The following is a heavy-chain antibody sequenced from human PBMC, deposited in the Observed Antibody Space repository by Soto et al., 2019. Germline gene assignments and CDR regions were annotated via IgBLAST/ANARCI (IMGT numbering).Heavy chain of an antibody. CDR3: ARHAYDFWSGHPNPRYYYGMDV. CDR1: GYSFTSYW. D-gene: IGHD3-3*01. CDR2: IYPGDSNT. J-gene: IGHJ6*02. Sequence: GESLKISCKGSGYSFTSYWIGWVRQMPGKGLESMGIIYPGDSNTRYSPSLQGQVTISVDKSISTAYLQWSSLKATDTAMYYCARHAYDFWSGHPNPRYYYGMDVWGQGTTVNVS. V-gene: IGHV5-51*01.